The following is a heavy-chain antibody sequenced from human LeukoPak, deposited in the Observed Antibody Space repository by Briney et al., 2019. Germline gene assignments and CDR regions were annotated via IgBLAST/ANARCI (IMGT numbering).Heavy chain of an antibody. CDR3: AKVGYYGSGSYYYGMDV. J-gene: IGHJ6*02. CDR1: GGTFSSYA. Sequence: SVKVSCKASGGTFSSYAISWVRQAPGQGLEWMGGIIPIFGTANCAQKFQGRVTITADESTSTAYMELSSLRSEDTAVYYCAKVGYYGSGSYYYGMDVWGQGTTVTVSS. CDR2: IIPIFGTA. V-gene: IGHV1-69*01. D-gene: IGHD3-10*01.